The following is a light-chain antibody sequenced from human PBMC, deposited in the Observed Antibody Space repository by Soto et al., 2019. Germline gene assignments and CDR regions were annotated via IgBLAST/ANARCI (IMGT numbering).Light chain of an antibody. CDR2: GNF. J-gene: IGLJ3*02. V-gene: IGLV1-40*01. CDR3: QSYDSSLSGLWV. CDR1: SSSIGAGYD. Sequence: QAVVTQPPSVSGAPGQRVTISCAGGSSSIGAGYDVHWYQQLPGTAPKLLIYGNFNRPSGVPDRFSGSKSGTSASLAITGLQAEDEADYYCQSYDSSLSGLWVFGGGTKLTVL.